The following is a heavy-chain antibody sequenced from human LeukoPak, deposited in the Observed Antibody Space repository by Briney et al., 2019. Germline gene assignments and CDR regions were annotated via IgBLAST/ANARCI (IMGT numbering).Heavy chain of an antibody. Sequence: GGSLRLSCTVSGFTVSSNSMSWVRQAPWKGLEWVSFIYSGGNTHYSDSVKGRFTISRDNSKNTVYLQMNSLRVDDTAVYYCARRDIVVVVSASDYWGQGTLVTVSS. CDR2: IYSGGNT. CDR3: ARRDIVVVVSASDY. D-gene: IGHD2-15*01. J-gene: IGHJ4*02. CDR1: GFTVSSNS. V-gene: IGHV3-53*01.